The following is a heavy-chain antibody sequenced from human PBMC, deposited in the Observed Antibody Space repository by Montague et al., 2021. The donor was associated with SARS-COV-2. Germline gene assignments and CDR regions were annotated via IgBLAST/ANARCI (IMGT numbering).Heavy chain of an antibody. Sequence: SETLSLTCTVSGGSVNSGSYSWDWIRQPPGKGLEWIGSIHYSGSTSCNPSLKSRVTISIDTSKNHLSLRVNSVTAADSAVYFCARRPGASYYVFWSGGFDIWGQGTMVTVS. CDR2: IHYSGST. CDR3: ARRPGASYYVFWSGGFDI. CDR1: GGSVNSGSYS. J-gene: IGHJ3*02. D-gene: IGHD3-3*01. V-gene: IGHV4-39*01.